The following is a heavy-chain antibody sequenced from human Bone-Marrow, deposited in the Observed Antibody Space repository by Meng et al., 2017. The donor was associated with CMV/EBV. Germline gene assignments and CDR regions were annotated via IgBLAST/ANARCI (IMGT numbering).Heavy chain of an antibody. Sequence: SETLSLTCAVYGGSFSGYYWSWIRQPPGKGLEWIGEINHSANTNYNPSLKSRVTISVDTSKTQFSLKLSSVTAADTAVYYCARDYPLLTLVPVAFDYWGQGILVTVSS. CDR1: GGSFSGYY. V-gene: IGHV4-34*01. D-gene: IGHD1-26*01. J-gene: IGHJ4*02. CDR2: INHSANT. CDR3: ARDYPLLTLVPVAFDY.